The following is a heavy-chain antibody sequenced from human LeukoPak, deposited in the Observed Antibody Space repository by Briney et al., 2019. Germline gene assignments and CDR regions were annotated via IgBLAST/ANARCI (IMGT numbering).Heavy chain of an antibody. J-gene: IGHJ4*02. D-gene: IGHD6-6*01. CDR1: GFTFSSYG. V-gene: IGHV3-30*02. Sequence: PGGSLRLSCAASGFTFSSYGMHWVRQAPGKGLEWVAFIRYDGSNKYYADSVKGRFTISRDNSKNTLYLQMNSLRAEDTAVYYCAKTLSAEAALDYWGQGTLVTVSS. CDR2: IRYDGSNK. CDR3: AKTLSAEAALDY.